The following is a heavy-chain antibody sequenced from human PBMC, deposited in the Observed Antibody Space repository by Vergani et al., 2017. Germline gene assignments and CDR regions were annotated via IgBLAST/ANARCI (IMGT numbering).Heavy chain of an antibody. J-gene: IGHJ6*02. D-gene: IGHD3-22*01. CDR2: IIPIFGTA. V-gene: IGHV1-69*13. Sequence: QVQLVQSGAEVKKPGSSVKVSCKASGGTFSSYAISWVRQAPGQGLAWMGRIIPIFGTANYAQKFQGRVTITADESTSTAYMELGSLRSEDTAVYYCAREPYDSSGYSPPNYYYGMDVWGQGTTVTVSS. CDR3: AREPYDSSGYSPPNYYYGMDV. CDR1: GGTFSSYA.